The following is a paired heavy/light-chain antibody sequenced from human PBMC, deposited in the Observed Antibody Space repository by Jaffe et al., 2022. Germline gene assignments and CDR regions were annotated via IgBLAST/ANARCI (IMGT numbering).Light chain of an antibody. CDR1: ISDVGSYDL. Sequence: QSALTQPASVSGSPGQSITISCTGTISDVGSYDLVSWYQQHPGKAPKLMIYDVNKRPSGVSNRFSASKSGNTASLTISGLQGEDEADYYCCSYAGPSIHVIFGRGTKLTVL. CDR2: DVN. CDR3: CSYAGPSIHVI. J-gene: IGLJ2*01. V-gene: IGLV2-23*02.
Heavy chain of an antibody. J-gene: IGHJ4*02. V-gene: IGHV3-7*05. D-gene: IGHD3-10*01. Sequence: EVQLVESGGGLVQPGGSLRLSCAASGFSFSSYWMTWVRQSPRKGLEWVGNIKQDGSEKYFLDSVRGRFTTSRDNAKNTFYLHMNSLRAEDTAVYYCVRDFRGGEDSWGQGTLVTVSS. CDR3: VRDFRGGEDS. CDR1: GFSFSSYW. CDR2: IKQDGSEK.